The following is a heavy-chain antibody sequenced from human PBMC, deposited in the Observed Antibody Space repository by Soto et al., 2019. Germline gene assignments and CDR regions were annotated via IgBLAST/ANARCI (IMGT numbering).Heavy chain of an antibody. CDR3: AKVGYGDRYYFDY. D-gene: IGHD4-17*01. J-gene: IGHJ4*02. Sequence: EVQLLESGGGLVQPGGSLRLSCAASGFTFSSYAMSWVRQAPGKGLEWVSAIRGSGGYTYYADSVKGRFTISRDSPKNTLYLQMNSLRAEDTAVYFCAKVGYGDRYYFDYWGQGTLVTVSS. CDR2: IRGSGGYT. CDR1: GFTFSSYA. V-gene: IGHV3-23*01.